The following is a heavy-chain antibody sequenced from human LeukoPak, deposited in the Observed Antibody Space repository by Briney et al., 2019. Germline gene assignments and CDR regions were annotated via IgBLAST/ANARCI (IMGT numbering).Heavy chain of an antibody. J-gene: IGHJ2*01. CDR2: INHSGST. CDR3: ARAMIVVIITTPGYFDL. V-gene: IGHV4-34*01. Sequence: PSETPSLTCAVYGGSFSGYYWSWIRQPPGKGLEWIGEINHSGSTNYNPSLKSRVTISIDTSKNQFSLKLSPVTAADTAVYYCARAMIVVIITTPGYFDLWGRGTLVTVSS. D-gene: IGHD3-22*01. CDR1: GGSFSGYY.